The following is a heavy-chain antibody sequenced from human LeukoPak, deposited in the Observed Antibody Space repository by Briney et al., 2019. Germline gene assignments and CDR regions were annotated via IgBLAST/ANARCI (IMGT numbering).Heavy chain of an antibody. CDR3: ARSGVQLWLLCY. V-gene: IGHV1-69*13. CDR1: GHTFTSYY. J-gene: IGHJ4*02. CDR2: IIPIFGTA. D-gene: IGHD5-18*01. Sequence: SVKVSCKASGHTFTSYYMHWVRQAPGQGLEWMGGIIPIFGTANYAQKFQGRVTITADESTSTAYMELSSLRSEDTAVYYCARSGVQLWLLCYWGQGTLVTVSS.